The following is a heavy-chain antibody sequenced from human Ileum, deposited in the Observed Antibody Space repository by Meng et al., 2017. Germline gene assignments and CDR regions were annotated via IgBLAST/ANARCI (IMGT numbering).Heavy chain of an antibody. J-gene: IGHJ4*02. Sequence: RLVWSGGGLVKPGWSLRLSCAASGFTFSSYSMNWVRQAPGQGLECVSFITGTSSYIYYADSVKGRFTISRDNAKNSLYLQMNSLRAEDTAVYFCVLMNTFTHPGEDWGQGTLVTVSS. CDR2: ITGTSSYI. D-gene: IGHD3-16*01. CDR1: GFTFSSYS. V-gene: IGHV3-21*01. CDR3: VLMNTFTHPGED.